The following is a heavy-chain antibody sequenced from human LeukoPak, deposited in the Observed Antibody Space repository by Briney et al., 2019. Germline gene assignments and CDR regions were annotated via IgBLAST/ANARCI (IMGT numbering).Heavy chain of an antibody. D-gene: IGHD2-21*01. CDR1: GFTFSTYG. CDR2: ISYDGSNE. J-gene: IGHJ4*02. Sequence: GGSLRLSCAASGFTFSTYGMHWVRQAPGKGLEWVAVISYDGSNEYYADSVKGRFTISKDNSKNTLYLQMSSLRAEDTAVYYCAKEFNRGLPDYWGQGTLVTVPS. CDR3: AKEFNRGLPDY. V-gene: IGHV3-30*18.